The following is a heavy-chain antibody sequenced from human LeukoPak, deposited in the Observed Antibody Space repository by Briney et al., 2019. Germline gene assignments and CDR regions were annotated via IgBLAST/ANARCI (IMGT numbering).Heavy chain of an antibody. V-gene: IGHV1-69*06. CDR3: ATTTGVVVLMGDDAFDI. CDR2: IIPIFGTA. CDR1: GGTFSSYA. Sequence: SVKVSCKASGGTFSSYAISWVRQAPGQGLEWMGGIIPIFGTANYAQKFQGRVTITADKSTSTAYMELSSLRSEDTAVYYCATTTGVVVLMGDDAFDIWGQGTMVTVSS. J-gene: IGHJ3*02. D-gene: IGHD2-8*01.